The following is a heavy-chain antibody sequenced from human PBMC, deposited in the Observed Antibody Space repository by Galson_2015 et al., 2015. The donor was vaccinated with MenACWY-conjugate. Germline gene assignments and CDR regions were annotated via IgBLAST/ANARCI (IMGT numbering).Heavy chain of an antibody. CDR3: ARIPTRGSSYGYFDY. V-gene: IGHV4-59*08. Sequence: SETLSLTCTVFGASIISNYWSWFRQPPGKGLEWIAYIRDTGDLKDNPSFKSRVTMSADKSNNQFSLRLMSVTAADTAIYYCARIPTRGSSYGYFDYWGQGILVAVSS. CDR2: IRDTGDL. CDR1: GASIISNY. J-gene: IGHJ4*02. D-gene: IGHD5-18*01.